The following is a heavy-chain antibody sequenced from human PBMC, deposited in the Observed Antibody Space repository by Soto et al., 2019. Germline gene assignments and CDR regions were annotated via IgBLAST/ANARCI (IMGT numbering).Heavy chain of an antibody. D-gene: IGHD3-3*01. CDR2: TSYSGNT. V-gene: IGHV4-59*02. Sequence: QVQLQESGPGLLKPSETLSLTCTISGGSVSTYYWSWIRQPPGKELEWIGLTSYSGNTNYNPSLKSRVAMAVDTSKNHFSLTLSSVTAADTAVYYCAREGVGPFDYWGQGTLVTVSS. CDR1: GGSVSTYY. CDR3: AREGVGPFDY. J-gene: IGHJ4*02.